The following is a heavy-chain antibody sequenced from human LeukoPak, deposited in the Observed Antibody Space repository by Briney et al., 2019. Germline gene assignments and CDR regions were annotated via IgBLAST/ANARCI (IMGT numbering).Heavy chain of an antibody. D-gene: IGHD2-15*01. CDR2: INHRGSS. J-gene: IGHJ5*02. Sequence: KSSETLSLTCAVYGESFSAYFWNWIRQAPGKPLEYIGEINHRGSSHYNPPLKTRVTLSVDTSKNQFSLRLTSVTAADTAVYFCARGSSFDGYCSAGACDAGYYDAWGQGTPVTVSS. CDR3: ARGSSFDGYCSAGACDAGYYDA. CDR1: GESFSAYF. V-gene: IGHV4-34*01.